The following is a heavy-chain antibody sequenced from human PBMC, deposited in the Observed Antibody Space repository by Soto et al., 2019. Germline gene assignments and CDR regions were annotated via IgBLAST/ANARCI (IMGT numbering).Heavy chain of an antibody. J-gene: IGHJ4*02. Sequence: QVQLVESGGGVVQPGRSLRLSCAASGFTFSSYGMHWVRQAPGKGLEWVAVISYDGSNKYYADSVKGRFTISRDNSKNTLYLQMNSLRAEDTAVYYCAKEDYYGSGSYKDYFDYWGQGTLVTVSS. CDR2: ISYDGSNK. V-gene: IGHV3-30*18. CDR1: GFTFSSYG. CDR3: AKEDYYGSGSYKDYFDY. D-gene: IGHD3-10*01.